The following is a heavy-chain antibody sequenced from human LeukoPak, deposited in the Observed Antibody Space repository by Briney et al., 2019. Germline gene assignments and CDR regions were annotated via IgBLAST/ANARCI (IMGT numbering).Heavy chain of an antibody. D-gene: IGHD2-2*01. CDR3: AHTLGYCSSTCCPKLYYYYYMDV. Sequence: SVKVSCKASGGTFSSYAISWVRQAPGQGLEWMGGIIPIFGTANYAQKFQGRVTITADESTSTAYMELSSLRSEDTAVYYCAHTLGYCSSTCCPKLYYYYYMDVWGKGTTVTVSS. CDR1: GGTFSSYA. CDR2: IIPIFGTA. J-gene: IGHJ6*03. V-gene: IGHV1-69*13.